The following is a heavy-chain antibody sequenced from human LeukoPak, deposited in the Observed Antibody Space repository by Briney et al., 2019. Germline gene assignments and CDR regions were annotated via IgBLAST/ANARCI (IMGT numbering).Heavy chain of an antibody. CDR2: IIPIFGTA. CDR3: ATPSGHYGDYPGGYYYYMDV. V-gene: IGHV1-69*05. J-gene: IGHJ6*03. D-gene: IGHD4-17*01. CDR1: GGTFSSYA. Sequence: GASVKVSCKASGGTFSSYAISWVRQAPGQGLEWMGGIIPIFGTANYAQEFQGRVTITTDESTSTAYMELSSLRSEDTAVYYCATPSGHYGDYPGGYYYYMDVWRKGTTVTVSS.